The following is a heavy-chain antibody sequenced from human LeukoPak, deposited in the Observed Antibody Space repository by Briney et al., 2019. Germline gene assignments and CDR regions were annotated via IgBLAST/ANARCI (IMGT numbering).Heavy chain of an antibody. CDR3: ARDHCYDSSGYYRFDY. D-gene: IGHD3-22*01. CDR1: GFTVSSNY. CDR2: IYSGGST. Sequence: PGGSLRLSCAASGFTVSSNYMSWVRQAPGKGLEWVSVIYSGGSTYYADSVKGRFTISRDNSKNTLYLQMNSLRAEDTAVYYCARDHCYDSSGYYRFDYWGQGTLVTVSS. V-gene: IGHV3-53*01. J-gene: IGHJ4*02.